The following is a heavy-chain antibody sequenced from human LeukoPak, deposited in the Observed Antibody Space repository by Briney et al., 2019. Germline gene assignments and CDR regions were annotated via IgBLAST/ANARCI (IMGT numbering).Heavy chain of an antibody. CDR3: ARHLMVTADGSFDY. V-gene: IGHV4-59*08. D-gene: IGHD6-13*01. Sequence: SETLSLTCTVSGGSISSYYWSWIRQPPGKGLEWIGYIHYSGSTDYNASLKSRVTISIDTSKNQFSLKLSSVTAADTAMYYCARHLMVTADGSFDYWGQGTLVTGSS. CDR1: GGSISSYY. CDR2: IHYSGST. J-gene: IGHJ4*02.